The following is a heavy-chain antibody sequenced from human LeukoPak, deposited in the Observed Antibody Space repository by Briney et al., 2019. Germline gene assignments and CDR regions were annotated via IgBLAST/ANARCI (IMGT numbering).Heavy chain of an antibody. D-gene: IGHD3-3*01. V-gene: IGHV1-2*02. J-gene: IGHJ6*02. Sequence: ASVKVSCKASGYTFTGYYMHWVRQAPGQGLEWMGWINPNSGGTNYAQKFQGRVTMTRDTSISTAYMELSRLRSEDTAVYYCARDLEWLQSQGYGMDVWGQGTTVTVSS. CDR1: GYTFTGYY. CDR2: INPNSGGT. CDR3: ARDLEWLQSQGYGMDV.